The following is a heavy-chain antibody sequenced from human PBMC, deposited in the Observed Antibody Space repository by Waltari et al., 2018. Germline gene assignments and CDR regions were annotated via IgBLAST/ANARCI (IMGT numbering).Heavy chain of an antibody. Sequence: QVQLQQWGAGLLKPSETLSLTCADYGGSFSGYYWSWIRQPPWKGLEWIGEINQSVSTIYNPPLKSRVTISVDTAKNQFSLKLSTVTAADTAVYYCARWSPGSYWDYWGQGTLVTVSS. D-gene: IGHD3-10*01. J-gene: IGHJ4*02. CDR3: ARWSPGSYWDY. CDR2: INQSVST. V-gene: IGHV4-34*01. CDR1: GGSFSGYY.